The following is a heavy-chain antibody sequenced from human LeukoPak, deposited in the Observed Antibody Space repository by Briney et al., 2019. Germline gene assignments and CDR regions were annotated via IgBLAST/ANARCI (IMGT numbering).Heavy chain of an antibody. CDR2: ISSSSTI. CDR3: ARDGISWNDAPQFDY. V-gene: IGHV3-48*01. J-gene: IGHJ4*02. D-gene: IGHD1-1*01. Sequence: PGGSLRLSCAASGFTFSSYSMNWVRQAPGKGLEWVSYISSSSTIHYADSVKGRFTISRDNAKNSLYLQMNSLRAEDTAVYYCARDGISWNDAPQFDYWGQGTQVTVSS. CDR1: GFTFSSYS.